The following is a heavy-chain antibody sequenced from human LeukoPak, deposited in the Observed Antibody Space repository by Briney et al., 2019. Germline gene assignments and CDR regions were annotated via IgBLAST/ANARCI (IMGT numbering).Heavy chain of an antibody. CDR2: ISAYNGNT. CDR1: GYTFTSYG. CDR3: ARTYSSSWYPHYYYYYMDV. Sequence: ASVKVSCKASGYTFTSYGISWVRQAPGQGLEWMGWISAYNGNTNYAQKLQGRVTMTTDTSTSTAYMELRSLRSDDTAVYYCARTYSSSWYPHYYYYYMDVWGKGTTVTVSS. V-gene: IGHV1-18*01. J-gene: IGHJ6*03. D-gene: IGHD6-13*01.